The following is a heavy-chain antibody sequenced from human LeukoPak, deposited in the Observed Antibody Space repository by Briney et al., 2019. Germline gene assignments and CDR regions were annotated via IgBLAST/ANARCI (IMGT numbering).Heavy chain of an antibody. CDR2: ISAYNGNT. Sequence: ASVKVSCKASGYTFTNYDISWVRQAPGQGLEWVGWISAYNGNTNSAQKLQGRVTMTTDTSTSTAYMELRSLRSGDTAVYCCARKPSGGYGDYGQLDYWGQGTLVTVSS. D-gene: IGHD4-17*01. V-gene: IGHV1-18*01. CDR3: ARKPSGGYGDYGQLDY. J-gene: IGHJ4*02. CDR1: GYTFTNYD.